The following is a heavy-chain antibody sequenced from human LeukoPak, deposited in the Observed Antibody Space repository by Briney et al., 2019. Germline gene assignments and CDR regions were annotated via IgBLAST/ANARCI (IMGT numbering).Heavy chain of an antibody. D-gene: IGHD5-12*01. Sequence: PSETLSLTCTVSGGSLSSYSWNWIRQPPGKGLEWLGRTYTSGSTNYNPSLQSRITISADTSENQFSLKLTSVTAADTAVYYCARRMLEARESSATNWFDTWGQGTLVSVSS. CDR3: ARRMLEARESSATNWFDT. V-gene: IGHV4-4*07. CDR1: GGSLSSYS. J-gene: IGHJ5*02. CDR2: TYTSGST.